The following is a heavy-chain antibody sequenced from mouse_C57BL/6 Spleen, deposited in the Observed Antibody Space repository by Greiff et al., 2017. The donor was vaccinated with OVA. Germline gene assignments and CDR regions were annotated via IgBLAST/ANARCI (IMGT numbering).Heavy chain of an antibody. D-gene: IGHD3-1*01. Sequence: EVKLMESGGGLVQPGGSLQLSCAASGFTFSDYGMAWVRQAPRKGPEWVAFISNLAYSIYYADTVTGRFTISRENAKNTLYLEMSSLRSEDTAMYYCARRGLFYAMDYWGQGTSVTVSS. CDR2: ISNLAYSI. J-gene: IGHJ4*01. CDR3: ARRGLFYAMDY. V-gene: IGHV5-15*04. CDR1: GFTFSDYG.